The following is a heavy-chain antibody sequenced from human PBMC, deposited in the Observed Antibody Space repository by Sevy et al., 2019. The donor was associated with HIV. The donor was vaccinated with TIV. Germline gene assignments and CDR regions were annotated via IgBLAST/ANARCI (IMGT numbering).Heavy chain of an antibody. CDR3: ARGAVVIGTAATPVLDF. CDR2: IYNNIGST. Sequence: SETLSLTCSVSDDSINSYYWSWIRQPPGKGLEWIGYIYNNIGSTSYNPSLTIPFPISVDTSKNPFSLKLTSVTAADTAIYYCARGAVVIGTAATPVLDFWGLGSLVTVSS. CDR1: DDSINSYY. J-gene: IGHJ4*02. D-gene: IGHD2-2*01. V-gene: IGHV4-59*08.